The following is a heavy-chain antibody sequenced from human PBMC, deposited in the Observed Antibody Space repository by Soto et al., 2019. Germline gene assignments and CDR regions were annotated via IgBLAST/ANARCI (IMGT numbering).Heavy chain of an antibody. J-gene: IGHJ4*02. CDR2: VSKSDYT. D-gene: IGHD2-2*01. CDR1: GFYFNNYG. CDR3: AREDSIIIPAVPDF. V-gene: IGHV3-21*01. Sequence: PGGSLRLSCAVSGFYFNNYGINWVRQAPGKGLEWVSSVSKSDYTYYSDSVKGRFTISRDNAKNSVSLQMNSLRPEDTAVYYCAREDSIIIPAVPDFWGQGTLVT.